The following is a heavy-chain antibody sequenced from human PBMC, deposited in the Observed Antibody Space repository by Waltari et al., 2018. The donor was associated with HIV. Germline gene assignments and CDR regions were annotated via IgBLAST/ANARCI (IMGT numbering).Heavy chain of an antibody. V-gene: IGHV3-7*01. CDR1: GFTFSSYW. Sequence: EVQLVESGGGLVQPGGSLRLSCAASGFTFSSYWMSWVRQAPGRGVGWGDNIRQDGSEKYDGDSVKGRFTISRDNAKNSLYLQMNSLRAEDTAVYYCATSRTFDYWGQGTLVTVSS. J-gene: IGHJ4*02. CDR3: ATSRTFDY. CDR2: IRQDGSEK.